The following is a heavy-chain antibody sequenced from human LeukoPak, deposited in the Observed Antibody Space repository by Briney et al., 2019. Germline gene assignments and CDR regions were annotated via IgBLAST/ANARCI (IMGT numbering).Heavy chain of an antibody. CDR2: TSGSGGST. CDR3: ATRIAAGKYFDY. CDR1: GFTFSSYA. J-gene: IGHJ4*02. V-gene: IGHV3-23*01. D-gene: IGHD6-13*01. Sequence: PGGSLRLSCAASGFTFSSYAMSWVRQAPGKGLEWVSATSGSGGSTYYADSVKGRFTISRDNSKNTLYLQMNSLRAEDTAVYYCATRIAAGKYFDYWGQGTLVTVSS.